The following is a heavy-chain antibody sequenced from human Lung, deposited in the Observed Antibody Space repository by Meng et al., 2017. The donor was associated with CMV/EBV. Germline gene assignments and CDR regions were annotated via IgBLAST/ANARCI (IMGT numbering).Heavy chain of an antibody. CDR2: IYYSGST. V-gene: IGHV4-59*01. D-gene: IGHD5-18*01. J-gene: IGHJ6*02. CDR1: GGSISSYY. Sequence: SETLSLTCTVSGGSISSYYWSWIRQPPGKGLEWIGYIYYSGSTNYHPSLKSRVTISVDTSKNQFSLKLSSVTAADTAVYYCARGARRLNSPYHYYYGMDVWGQGTTVTVSS. CDR3: ARGARRLNSPYHYYYGMDV.